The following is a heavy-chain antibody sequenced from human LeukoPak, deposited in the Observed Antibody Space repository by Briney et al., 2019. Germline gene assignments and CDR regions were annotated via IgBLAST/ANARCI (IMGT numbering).Heavy chain of an antibody. CDR3: ARGRVPAPHFDY. CDR2: IIPIFGTA. CDR1: GGTFSSYA. J-gene: IGHJ4*02. D-gene: IGHD2-2*01. Sequence: GASVKVSCKASGGTFSSYAISWVRQAPGQGLEWMGGIIPIFGTANYAQKFQGRVTITTDESTSTAYMELSSLRSEDTAVYYCARGRVPAPHFDYGGQGTLVTVSS. V-gene: IGHV1-69*05.